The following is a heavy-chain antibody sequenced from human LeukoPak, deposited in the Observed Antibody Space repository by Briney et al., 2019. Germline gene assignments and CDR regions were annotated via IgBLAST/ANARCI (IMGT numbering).Heavy chain of an antibody. CDR2: IKSKTDGETI. D-gene: IGHD6-13*01. CDR1: GFSFSKAW. J-gene: IGHJ4*02. Sequence: GGSLRLSCAASGFSFSKAWMSWVRQAPGKGLEWVGRIKSKTDGETIQYAAPVEGRFTISRDDSKNTLDLQMNSLKTEDTAVYYCTTDSRTAAPPHFDYWGPGSLVTVSS. V-gene: IGHV3-15*01. CDR3: TTDSRTAAPPHFDY.